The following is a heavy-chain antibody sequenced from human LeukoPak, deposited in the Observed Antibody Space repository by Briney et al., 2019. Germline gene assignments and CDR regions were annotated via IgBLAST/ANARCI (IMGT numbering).Heavy chain of an antibody. CDR1: GGTFSSYA. V-gene: IGHV1-69*01. J-gene: IGHJ4*02. CDR2: IIPIFGTA. Sequence: GASVKVSCKASGGTFSSYAISWVRQAPGQGLEWMGGIIPIFGTANYAQKFQGRVTITADESTSTAYMELSSLRSEDTAVYYCATYSFWTSNRDYWGQGTLVTVSS. D-gene: IGHD5/OR15-5a*01. CDR3: ATYSFWTSNRDY.